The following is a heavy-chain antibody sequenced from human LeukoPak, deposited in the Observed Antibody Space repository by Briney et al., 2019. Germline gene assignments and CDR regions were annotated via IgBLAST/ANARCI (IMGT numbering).Heavy chain of an antibody. CDR1: GFTFSNYG. CDR3: AGATDY. D-gene: IGHD4-11*01. CDR2: IYSGGST. Sequence: GGSLRLSCAASGFTFSNYGMSWVRQAPGKGLEWVSVIYSGGSTYYADSVKGRFTISRDNSKNTLYLQMNSLRAEDTAVYYCAGATDYWGQGTLVTVSS. V-gene: IGHV3-53*01. J-gene: IGHJ4*02.